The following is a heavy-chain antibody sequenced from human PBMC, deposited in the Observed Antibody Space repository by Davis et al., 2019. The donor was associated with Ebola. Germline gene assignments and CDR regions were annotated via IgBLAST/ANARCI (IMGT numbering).Heavy chain of an antibody. D-gene: IGHD5-12*01. CDR1: GDSVSSGG. CDR2: TYYTSKWNN. CDR3: ARGWLRTGMDV. J-gene: IGHJ6*04. V-gene: IGHV6-1*01. Sequence: HSQTLSLTCAISGDSVSSGGWNWIRQSPSRGLEWLGRTYYTSKWNNHYAVSVKSRITVDADTSKNQFSLQLNSVTPEDTAVYYCARGWLRTGMDVWGKGTTVTVSS.